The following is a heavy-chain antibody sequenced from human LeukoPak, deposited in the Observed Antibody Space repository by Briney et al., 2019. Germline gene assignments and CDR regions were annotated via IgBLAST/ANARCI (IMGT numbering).Heavy chain of an antibody. V-gene: IGHV3-15*01. D-gene: IGHD3-22*01. CDR2: IKSKTDGGTT. CDR3: TTGSSMIVVVTPPFDY. CDR1: GFTFSNAW. Sequence: GGSLRLSCAASGFTFSNAWMSWVRQAPGKGLEWVGRIKSKTDGGTTDYAAPVKGRFTISRDDSKSTLYLQMNSLKTEDTAVYYCTTGSSMIVVVTPPFDYWGQGTLVTVSS. J-gene: IGHJ4*02.